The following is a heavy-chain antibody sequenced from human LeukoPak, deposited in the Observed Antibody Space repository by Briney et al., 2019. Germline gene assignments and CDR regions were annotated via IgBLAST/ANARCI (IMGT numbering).Heavy chain of an antibody. J-gene: IGHJ6*02. D-gene: IGHD1-26*01. Sequence: GGSLRLSCAASGFTFSSYAMHWVRQAPGKGLEWMAVISYDGSNKYYADSVKGRFTISRDNSKNTLYLQMNSLRAEDTAVYYCAKESGSYYYYYGMDVWGQGTTVTVSS. CDR2: ISYDGSNK. CDR3: AKESGSYYYYYGMDV. V-gene: IGHV3-30*04. CDR1: GFTFSSYA.